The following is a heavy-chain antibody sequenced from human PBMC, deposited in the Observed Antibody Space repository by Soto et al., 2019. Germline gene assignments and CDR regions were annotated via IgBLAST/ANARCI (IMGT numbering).Heavy chain of an antibody. D-gene: IGHD6-19*01. CDR2: IYSGGST. CDR3: ARELAVAGFYYYYGMDV. V-gene: IGHV3-66*01. Sequence: EVQLVESGGGLVQPGGSLRLSCAASGFTVSSNYMSWVRQAPGKGLEWVSVIYSGGSTYYADSVKGRFTISRDNSKNTLYLQMNSLRAEDTAVYYCARELAVAGFYYYYGMDVWGQGTTVTVSS. CDR1: GFTVSSNY. J-gene: IGHJ6*02.